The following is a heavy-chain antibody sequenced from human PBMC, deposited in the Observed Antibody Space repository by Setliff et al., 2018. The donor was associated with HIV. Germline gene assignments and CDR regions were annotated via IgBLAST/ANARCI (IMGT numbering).Heavy chain of an antibody. J-gene: IGHJ1*01. CDR1: GGSFHSYY. CDR2: ITDSGVT. D-gene: IGHD4-17*01. CDR3: ARQHGDYALAS. Sequence: SETLSLTCAVYGGSFHSYYWTWIRQSPGKGLEWIGEITDSGVTNYHPSLKSRVTISLDPSKNQFSLRLTSVTAADAAIYYCARQHGDYALASWGRGTLVTVSS. V-gene: IGHV4-34*01.